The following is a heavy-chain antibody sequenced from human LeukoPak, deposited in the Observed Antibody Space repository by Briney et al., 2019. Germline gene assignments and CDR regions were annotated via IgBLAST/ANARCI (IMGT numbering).Heavy chain of an antibody. CDR1: GYTFTSYG. CDR2: ISAYNGNT. D-gene: IGHD2-15*01. J-gene: IGHJ5*02. V-gene: IGHV1-18*04. CDR3: ASLPLGYCSGGSCYGFDP. Sequence: ASVKVSCKASGYTFTSYGISWVRQAPGQGLEWMGWISAYNGNTNYAQKLQGGVTMTTDTSTSTAYMELRSLRSDDTAVYYCASLPLGYCSGGSCYGFDPWGQGTLVTVSS.